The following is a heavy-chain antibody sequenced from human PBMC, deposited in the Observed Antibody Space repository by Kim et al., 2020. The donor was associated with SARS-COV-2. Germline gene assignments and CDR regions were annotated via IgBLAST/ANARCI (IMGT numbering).Heavy chain of an antibody. Sequence: GGSLRLSCAASGFTFSNYWMNWVRQAPGKGLEWVAKIKQDGSEKYYVDSVKGRFTISRDNAKNSLYLQMNSLRVEDTAVYYCSRQWAFWGQGTRVTVSS. D-gene: IGHD1-26*01. J-gene: IGHJ4*02. CDR3: SRQWAF. V-gene: IGHV3-7*01. CDR2: IKQDGSEK. CDR1: GFTFSNYW.